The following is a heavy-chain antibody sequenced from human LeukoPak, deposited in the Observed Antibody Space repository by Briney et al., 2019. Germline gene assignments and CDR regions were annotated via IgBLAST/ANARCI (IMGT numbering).Heavy chain of an antibody. CDR2: IYSGGNT. V-gene: IGHV3-66*01. Sequence: GGSLRLSCAASGFTVSSNYMSWVRQAPWKGLEWVSVIYSGGNTYYADSVKGRFTISRDNSKNTLYLHMNSLRAEDTAVYYCARPWTIFGERYFDLWGRGTLVTVSS. CDR3: ARPWTIFGERYFDL. CDR1: GFTVSSNY. J-gene: IGHJ2*01. D-gene: IGHD3-3*01.